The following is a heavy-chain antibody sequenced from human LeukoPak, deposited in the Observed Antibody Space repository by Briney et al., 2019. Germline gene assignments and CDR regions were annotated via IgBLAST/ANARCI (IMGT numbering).Heavy chain of an antibody. D-gene: IGHD3-22*01. J-gene: IGHJ4*02. V-gene: IGHV4-30-2*01. CDR2: IYHSGST. CDR1: GGSISSGGYY. Sequence: SQTLSLTCTVSGGSISSGGYYWSWIRQPPGKGLEWIGYIYHSGSTNYNPSLKSRVTISVDTSKNQFSLKLSSVTAADTAVYYCARGDSSGYYSRGYFDYWGQGTLVTVSS. CDR3: ARGDSSGYYSRGYFDY.